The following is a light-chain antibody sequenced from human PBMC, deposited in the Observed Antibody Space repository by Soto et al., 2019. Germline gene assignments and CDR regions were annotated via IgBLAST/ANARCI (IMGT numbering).Light chain of an antibody. CDR2: DAS. V-gene: IGKV1-9*01. J-gene: IGKJ4*01. CDR1: QGISSY. Sequence: DIQLTQSPSFMSASVGDRVTITCRASQGISSYLAWYQQKPGKAPKLLMYDASTLQTGVPSRFSGSGSGTQFTLTISCLQPEDFATYYCQHLHTYPLAFGGGTKVEIK. CDR3: QHLHTYPLA.